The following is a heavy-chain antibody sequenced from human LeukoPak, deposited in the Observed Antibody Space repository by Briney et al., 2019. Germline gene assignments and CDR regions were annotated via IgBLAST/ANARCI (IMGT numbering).Heavy chain of an antibody. CDR2: INHSGSA. CDR3: ARGYCSGGSCYSFDY. J-gene: IGHJ4*02. CDR1: GESFSGHY. Sequence: SETLSLTCAVYGESFSGHYWTWVRQAPGRGLEWIGEINHSGSANYKPSLKSRVTISVDRSKNQFSLKLSSVTAADTAVYYCARGYCSGGSCYSFDYWGQGTLVTVSS. V-gene: IGHV4-34*01. D-gene: IGHD2-15*01.